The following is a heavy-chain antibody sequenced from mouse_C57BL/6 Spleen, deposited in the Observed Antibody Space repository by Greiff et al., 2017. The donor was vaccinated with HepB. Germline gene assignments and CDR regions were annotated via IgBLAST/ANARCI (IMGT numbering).Heavy chain of an antibody. CDR1: GFSLTSYG. D-gene: IGHD5-1*01. CDR3: AKNYEYPRYFDV. CDR2: IWRGGST. Sequence: VMLVESGPGLVQPSQSLSITCTVSGFSLTSYGVHWVRQSPGKGLEWLGVIWRGGSTDYNAAFMSRLSITKDNSKSQVFFKMNSLQADDTAIYYCAKNYEYPRYFDVWGTGTTVTVSS. V-gene: IGHV2-5*01. J-gene: IGHJ1*03.